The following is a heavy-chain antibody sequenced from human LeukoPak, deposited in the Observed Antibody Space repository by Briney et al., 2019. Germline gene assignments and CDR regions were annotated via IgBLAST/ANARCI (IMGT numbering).Heavy chain of an antibody. Sequence: SETLSLTCTVSGGSISSYYWSWIRQPAGKGLEWIGRIYTSGSTNYNPSLKSRVTMSVDRSKNQFSLKLSSVTAADTAVYYCARGVLWFGEFPSRHFDYWGQGTLVTVSS. CDR2: IYTSGST. CDR3: ARGVLWFGEFPSRHFDY. V-gene: IGHV4-4*07. J-gene: IGHJ4*02. D-gene: IGHD3-10*01. CDR1: GGSISSYY.